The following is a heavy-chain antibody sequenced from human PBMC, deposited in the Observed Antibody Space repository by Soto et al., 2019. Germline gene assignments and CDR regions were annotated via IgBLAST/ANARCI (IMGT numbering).Heavy chain of an antibody. CDR1: GFSFSDHY. CDR3: AKGPSHGAFGI. J-gene: IGHJ3*02. Sequence: GGSLRLSCAASGFSFSDHYVDWVRQAPGKGLEWVGRTRNKANSYTTEYAASVKGRFTISRDDAKNSLYLQMNCLKTEDTAVYYCAKGPSHGAFGIWGQGTMVTVSS. V-gene: IGHV3-72*01. CDR2: TRNKANSYTT.